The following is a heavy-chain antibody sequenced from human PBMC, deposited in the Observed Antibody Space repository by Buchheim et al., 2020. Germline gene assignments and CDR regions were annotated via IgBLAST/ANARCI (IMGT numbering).Heavy chain of an antibody. V-gene: IGHV3-30*18. CDR1: GFTFSSYG. Sequence: QVHLVESGGGVVQPGRSLRLSCAASGFTFSSYGMHWVRQAPGKGLEWVAFISYGGSNKYYAHSVKGRFTISRDNYKNTLYLQMNSLRGEETAAYYCAKGGSSDWGMDYWGQGTL. D-gene: IGHD6-19*01. CDR3: AKGGSSDWGMDY. CDR2: ISYGGSNK. J-gene: IGHJ4*02.